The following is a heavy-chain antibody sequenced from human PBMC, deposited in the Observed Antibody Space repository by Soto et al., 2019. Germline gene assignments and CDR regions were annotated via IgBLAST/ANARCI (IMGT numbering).Heavy chain of an antibody. CDR2: IKHDGSEI. J-gene: IGHJ4*02. Sequence: EVQLVESGGGLVQPGGSLRLSCVASGFTFSRYWMSWVRQAPGKGLEWVANIKHDGSEIYSIDSVKGRFTISRDNAKDSLYQQMNSLRVEDTAVYYCARDTDDFGDNYWGQGTLVTVSS. CDR1: GFTFSRYW. CDR3: ARDTDDFGDNY. V-gene: IGHV3-7*01. D-gene: IGHD4-17*01.